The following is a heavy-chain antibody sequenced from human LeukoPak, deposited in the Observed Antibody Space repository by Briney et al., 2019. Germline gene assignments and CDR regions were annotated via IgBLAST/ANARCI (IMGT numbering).Heavy chain of an antibody. CDR1: GFTFSSYA. Sequence: GGPLRLSCAASGFTFSSYAMSWVRQAPGKGLEWVSAISGSGGTTYYADSVKGRFTISRDNSKNTLYLQMNSLRAEDTAVYYCATKSYSGSYRTDFWGQGTLVTVSS. CDR2: ISGSGGTT. CDR3: ATKSYSGSYRTDF. V-gene: IGHV3-23*01. D-gene: IGHD1-26*01. J-gene: IGHJ4*02.